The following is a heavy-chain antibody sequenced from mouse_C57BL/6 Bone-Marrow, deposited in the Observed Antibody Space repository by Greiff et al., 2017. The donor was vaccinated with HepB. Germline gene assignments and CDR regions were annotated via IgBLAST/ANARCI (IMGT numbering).Heavy chain of an antibody. CDR3: ARGDSYYAMDY. CDR2: IDPEDGET. J-gene: IGHJ4*01. CDR1: GFNIKDYY. V-gene: IGHV14-2*01. Sequence: EVKLVESGAELVKPGASVKLSCTASGFNIKDYYMHWVKQRTEQGLEWIGRIDPEDGETKYAPNFQGKATITADTSSNTAYLQLSSLTSEDTAVYYCARGDSYYAMDYWGQGTSVTVSS.